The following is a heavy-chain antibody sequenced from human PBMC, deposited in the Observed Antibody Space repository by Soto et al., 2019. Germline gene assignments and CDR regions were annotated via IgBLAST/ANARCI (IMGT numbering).Heavy chain of an antibody. J-gene: IGHJ4*02. CDR1: GYSFSTHA. V-gene: IGHV1-3*01. CDR3: ARGLNGYLHYFDY. CDR2: INAGNGNT. D-gene: IGHD5-18*01. Sequence: APVKVSCKASGYSFSTHAMHWVRQAPGQRLEWMGWINAGNGNTKYSQKFQGRVTITRDTSASTAYMELSSLRSEDTAVYYCARGLNGYLHYFDYWGQGTPVTVSS.